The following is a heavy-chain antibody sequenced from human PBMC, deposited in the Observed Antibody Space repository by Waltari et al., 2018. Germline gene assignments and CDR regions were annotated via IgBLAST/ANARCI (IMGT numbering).Heavy chain of an antibody. V-gene: IGHV4-59*01. CDR1: GGSISSYY. CDR2: IYYSGST. D-gene: IGHD3-9*01. CDR3: ARVDDILTGYPWYFDL. Sequence: QVQLQESGPGLVKPSETLSLTCTVSGGSISSYYWSWIRQPPGKGLEWIVYIYYSGSTNYNPSLKSRVTISVDTSKNQFSLKLSSVTAADTAVYYCARVDDILTGYPWYFDLWGRGTLVTVSS. J-gene: IGHJ2*01.